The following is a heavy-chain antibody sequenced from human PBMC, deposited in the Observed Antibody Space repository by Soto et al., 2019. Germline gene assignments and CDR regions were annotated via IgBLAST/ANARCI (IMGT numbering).Heavy chain of an antibody. Sequence: EVQLVESGGGLVQPGGSPRLSCAASGFTFSSYWMSWVRQAPGKGLEWVANIRQDGNEIYYVDSVKGRFTISRDNATNSLYLQMNSLRAEDTAVYFCARPGTYCSGCSCFPYSYWGQGALFTVSS. J-gene: IGHJ4*02. CDR2: IRQDGNEI. D-gene: IGHD2-15*01. CDR1: GFTFSSYW. V-gene: IGHV3-7*01. CDR3: ARPGTYCSGCSCFPYSY.